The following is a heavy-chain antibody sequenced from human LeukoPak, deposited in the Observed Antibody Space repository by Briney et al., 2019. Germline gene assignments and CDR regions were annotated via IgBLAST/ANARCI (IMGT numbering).Heavy chain of an antibody. J-gene: IGHJ4*02. CDR3: AKDRGSGYFDY. V-gene: IGHV3-30*18. Sequence: GGSLTLSCAASGFTFSSYGMHWVRQAPGKGLEWVAVISYDGRNKYYADSVKGRFIISRDDSKTTVYLQMNSLRAEDTAVYYCAKDRGSGYFDYGGQGTLVTVSS. D-gene: IGHD3-10*01. CDR1: GFTFSSYG. CDR2: ISYDGRNK.